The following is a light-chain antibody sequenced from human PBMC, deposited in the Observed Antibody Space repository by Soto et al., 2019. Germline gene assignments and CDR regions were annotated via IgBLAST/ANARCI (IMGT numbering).Light chain of an antibody. CDR2: DAS. CDR3: HQYSRYPPGT. V-gene: IGKV3-11*01. J-gene: IGKJ2*01. CDR1: QSVSSY. Sequence: EIVLTQSPGTLSLSPGERATLSCRASQSVSSYLAWYQQKPGQAPRLLIFDASNRATGIPARFSGSGSGTDFTPPTSSLQSEDVAPYYCHQYSRYPPGTFGRGTKVDIK.